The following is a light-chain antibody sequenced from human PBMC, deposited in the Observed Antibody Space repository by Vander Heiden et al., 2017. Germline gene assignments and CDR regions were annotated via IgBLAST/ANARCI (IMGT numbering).Light chain of an antibody. CDR2: KAS. CDR3: QQDNSYPIT. V-gene: IGKV1-5*03. J-gene: IGKJ4*01. Sequence: DIQMTQSPSTLSASVGDRVTITCRASQSISSWLAWYQQKPGKAPKLLIYKASSLESGVPSRFSGSGSGTEFTLTMSSLQPDDFATYYSQQDNSYPITFGGGTKVEIK. CDR1: QSISSW.